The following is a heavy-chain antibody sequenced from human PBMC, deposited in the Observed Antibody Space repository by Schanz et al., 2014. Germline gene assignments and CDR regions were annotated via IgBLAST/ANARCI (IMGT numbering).Heavy chain of an antibody. CDR2: ISSRGTTI. CDR1: GFTFSDYY. D-gene: IGHD1-26*01. V-gene: IGHV3-11*01. CDR3: ASSSYRLLSYYYAMDV. J-gene: IGHJ6*02. Sequence: QVQLEESGGGLVTPGGSLRLSCAASGFTFSDYYMSWIRQAPGKELECISYISSRGTTIYYADSVKGRFTISRDNAENSLYLQMSSLRAEDTAVYYCASSSYRLLSYYYAMDVWGQGTTVTVSS.